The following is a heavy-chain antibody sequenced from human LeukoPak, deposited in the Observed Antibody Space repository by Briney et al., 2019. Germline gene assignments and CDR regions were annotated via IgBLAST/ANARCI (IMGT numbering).Heavy chain of an antibody. J-gene: IGHJ4*02. V-gene: IGHV1-69*02. Sequence: GASVKVSCKASGGTFSSYTISWVRQAPGQGLEWMGRIIPILGIANYAQKFQGRVTITADKSTSTAYMELSSLRSEDTAVYYCASLSYDSSGYWNPGFDYWDQGTLVTVSS. CDR2: IIPILGIA. CDR1: GGTFSSYT. CDR3: ASLSYDSSGYWNPGFDY. D-gene: IGHD3-22*01.